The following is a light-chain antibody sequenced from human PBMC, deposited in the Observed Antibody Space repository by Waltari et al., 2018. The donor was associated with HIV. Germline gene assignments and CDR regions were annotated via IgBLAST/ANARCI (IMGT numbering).Light chain of an antibody. V-gene: IGLV1-51*01. Sequence: QSVLTQPPSVSAAPGQKVTIPCPGSSPNIGNNYVSWYQQLPGTAPKLLIYDNNKRPSGIPDRFSGSKSGTSATLGITGLQTGDEADYYCETWDSSLSAGVFGGGTKLTVL. CDR3: ETWDSSLSAGV. CDR1: SPNIGNNY. CDR2: DNN. J-gene: IGLJ3*02.